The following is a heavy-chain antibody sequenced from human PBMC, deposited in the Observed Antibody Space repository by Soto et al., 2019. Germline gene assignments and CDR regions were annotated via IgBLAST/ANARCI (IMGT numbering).Heavy chain of an antibody. Sequence: GASVKVSCQASGDSFIDLFLQWVPQASGQGLEWMGWIIPKNGATNYEQKFQGRVTMTRDTSISMAYMELSGLKSGDTAVYYCARDDTGTNFGYWG. D-gene: IGHD2-8*02. V-gene: IGHV1-2*02. CDR3: ARDDTGTNFGY. J-gene: IGHJ4*01. CDR1: GDSFIDLF. CDR2: IIPKNGAT.